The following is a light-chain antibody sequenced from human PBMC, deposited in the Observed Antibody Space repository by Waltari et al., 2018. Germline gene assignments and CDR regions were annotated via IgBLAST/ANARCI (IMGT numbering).Light chain of an antibody. CDR2: GSS. CDR3: QQYNNWPPIT. CDR1: QSVSRN. Sequence: ETIMTQSPATLSVSPGERATLSCRTSQSVSRNLAWYQQRPGQAPRLLIYGSSTRATGIPARFSVSGSGTEFTLTISSLQSEDFAVYYCQQYNNWPPITFGQGTRLEIK. J-gene: IGKJ5*01. V-gene: IGKV3-15*01.